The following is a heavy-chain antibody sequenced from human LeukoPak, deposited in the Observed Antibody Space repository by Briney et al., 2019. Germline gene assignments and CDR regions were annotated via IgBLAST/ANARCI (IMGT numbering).Heavy chain of an antibody. CDR3: ARAKCSGGSCYGPPGAFDI. J-gene: IGHJ3*02. CDR1: GYTFTSYA. Sequence: ASVKVSCKASGYTFTSYAMHWVRQAPGQSLEWMGWIKAGNGNTKYSQKFQGRVTITRDTSASTAYMELSSLRSEDTAVYYCARAKCSGGSCYGPPGAFDIWGQGTMVTVSS. CDR2: IKAGNGNT. V-gene: IGHV1-3*01. D-gene: IGHD2-15*01.